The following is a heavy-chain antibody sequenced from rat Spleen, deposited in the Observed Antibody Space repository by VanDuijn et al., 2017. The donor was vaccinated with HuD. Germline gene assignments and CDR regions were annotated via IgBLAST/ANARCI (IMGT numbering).Heavy chain of an antibody. CDR2: ISTGGGNT. V-gene: IGHV5S13*01. D-gene: IGHD1-2*01. J-gene: IGHJ2*01. CDR3: ARQWGYYYSSYFDY. CDR1: GITFNNYW. Sequence: EVQLVESGGGRVQPGRSLKLSCVASGITFNNYWMTWIRQAPKKGLEWVASISTGGGNTYYRDSVKGRFTISRDNAKNTQYLQMDSLRSEDTATYYCARQWGYYYSSYFDYWGQGVMVTVSS.